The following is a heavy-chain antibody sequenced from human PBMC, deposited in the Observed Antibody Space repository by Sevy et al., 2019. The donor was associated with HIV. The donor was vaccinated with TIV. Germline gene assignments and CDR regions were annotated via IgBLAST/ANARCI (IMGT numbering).Heavy chain of an antibody. CDR3: ARSIAAPRGMDV. D-gene: IGHD6-6*01. V-gene: IGHV4-59*01. Sequence: SETLSLTCTVSGDSISSYYWSWIRQPPGKGLEWIGYVFYNGITNYNPALKSRVTISVDTSKNQFSLKLSSVTASDTAVYYCARSIAAPRGMDVWGQGTTVTVSS. J-gene: IGHJ6*02. CDR2: VFYNGIT. CDR1: GDSISSYY.